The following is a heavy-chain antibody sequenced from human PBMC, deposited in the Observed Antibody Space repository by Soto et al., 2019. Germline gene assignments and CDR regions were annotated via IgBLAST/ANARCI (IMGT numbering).Heavy chain of an antibody. CDR2: VGTGSSYK. CDR3: ARESATGPVVDF. V-gene: IGHV3-21*01. Sequence: EVQLVESGGGLVKPGGSLRISCAASGFTFSRYNMNSVRQAPGKGLEWVSSVGTGSSYKYYADSVKGRFTVYRDNAQNSLYLQMNTLRADDTAVYYCARESATGPVVDFWGPGTMVTVAS. CDR1: GFTFSRYN. J-gene: IGHJ3*01.